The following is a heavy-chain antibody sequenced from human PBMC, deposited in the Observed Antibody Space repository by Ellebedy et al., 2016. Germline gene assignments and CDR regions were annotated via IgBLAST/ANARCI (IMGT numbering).Heavy chain of an antibody. V-gene: IGHV3-30-3*01. CDR1: GFTFSSFA. J-gene: IGHJ5*02. CDR2: ILYDGNQK. Sequence: GESLKISCAASGFTFSSFAMHWVRQAPGKGLEWVADILYDGNQKYYADSVRGRFTISRDNSKNTLFLQMNSLRVDDTAVYFCAAIGQQVAHNYFDPWGQGVLVTVSS. CDR3: AAIGQQVAHNYFDP. D-gene: IGHD6-13*01.